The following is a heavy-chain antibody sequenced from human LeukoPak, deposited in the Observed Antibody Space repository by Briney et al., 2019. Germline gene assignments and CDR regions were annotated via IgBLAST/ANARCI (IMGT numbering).Heavy chain of an antibody. CDR2: ISAYNGNT. J-gene: IGHJ4*02. CDR1: GYTFTSYG. CDR3: AREYCSGGSCWGNDY. D-gene: IGHD2-15*01. V-gene: IGHV1-18*01. Sequence: GASVKVSCKASGYTFTSYGISWVRQAPGQGLEWMGWISAYNGNTNYAQKLQGRVTMTTDTSTSTAYMELRSLRSDDTAVYYCAREYCSGGSCWGNDYWGQGTLVTVSS.